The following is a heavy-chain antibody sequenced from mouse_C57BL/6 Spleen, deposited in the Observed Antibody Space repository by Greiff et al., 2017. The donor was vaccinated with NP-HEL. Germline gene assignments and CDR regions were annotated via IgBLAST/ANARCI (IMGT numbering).Heavy chain of an antibody. D-gene: IGHD1-1*01. J-gene: IGHJ2*01. Sequence: QVQLKQPGAELVMPGASVKLSCKASGYTFTSYWMHWVKQRPGQGLEWIGEIDPSDSYTNYNQKFKGKSTLTVDKSSSTAYMQLSSLTSEDSAVYYCARSIIYYYYFDYWGQGTTLTVSS. V-gene: IGHV1-69*01. CDR2: IDPSDSYT. CDR1: GYTFTSYW. CDR3: ARSIIYYYYFDY.